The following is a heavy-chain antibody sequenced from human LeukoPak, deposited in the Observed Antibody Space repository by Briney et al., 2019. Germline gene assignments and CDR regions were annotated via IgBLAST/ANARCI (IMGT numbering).Heavy chain of an antibody. Sequence: GGSLRLSCTASGFTFSDYNMNWVRQAPGKGLEWVAVISYDGSKKYYADSVKGRFTISRDNSKNTLYLQMNSLRAEDTAVYYCARDKNRVTIFAVAVDYWGQGTLVTVSS. V-gene: IGHV3-30*03. CDR1: GFTFSDYN. CDR3: ARDKNRVTIFAVAVDY. J-gene: IGHJ4*02. CDR2: ISYDGSKK. D-gene: IGHD3-3*01.